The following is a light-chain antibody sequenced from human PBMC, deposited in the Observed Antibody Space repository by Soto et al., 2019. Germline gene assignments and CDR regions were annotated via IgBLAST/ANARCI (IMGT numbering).Light chain of an antibody. CDR2: DVS. Sequence: QSALTQPASVSGSPGQSITISCTGTSSDVGGSNYASRYEQHPGKAPKLIIFDVSHRPSGFSNRFSGSKSGNTASLTISGLHAEDEADYYCSSYIRSSTYVFGTGTKLTVL. J-gene: IGLJ3*02. CDR3: SSYIRSSTYV. V-gene: IGLV2-14*03. CDR1: SSDVGGSNY.